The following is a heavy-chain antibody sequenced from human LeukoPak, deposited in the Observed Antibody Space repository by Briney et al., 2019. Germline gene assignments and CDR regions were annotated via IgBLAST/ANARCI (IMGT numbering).Heavy chain of an antibody. Sequence: SETLSLTCTVSGGSISSYYWNWIRQPPGKGLEWIGCIYYSGSTSYNPSLKSRVTISVDTSKNQFSLKLSSVTAADTAVYHCARGSSSGWFLGDVWGKGTTVTVSS. D-gene: IGHD6-19*01. CDR3: ARGSSSGWFLGDV. CDR2: IYYSGST. V-gene: IGHV4-59*01. CDR1: GGSISSYY. J-gene: IGHJ6*04.